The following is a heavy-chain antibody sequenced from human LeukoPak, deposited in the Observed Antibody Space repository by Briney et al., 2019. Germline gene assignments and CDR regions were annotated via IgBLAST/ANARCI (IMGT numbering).Heavy chain of an antibody. Sequence: PGGSLTLSCAASGFTFSSYGMHWVRQAPGKGLEWVAFIRYDGSNKYYADSVKRRFTISRDNSKNTLYLQMNSLRGEDTAVYYCAKEGSGWYKSLDYWGQGTLVSVSS. D-gene: IGHD6-19*01. CDR1: GFTFSSYG. CDR2: IRYDGSNK. V-gene: IGHV3-30*02. J-gene: IGHJ4*02. CDR3: AKEGSGWYKSLDY.